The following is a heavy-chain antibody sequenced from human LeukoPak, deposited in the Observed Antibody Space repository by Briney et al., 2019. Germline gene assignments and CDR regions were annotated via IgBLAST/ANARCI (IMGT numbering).Heavy chain of an antibody. CDR2: ITSSSSYI. J-gene: IGHJ4*02. CDR1: GFTFSTYN. Sequence: TGGSLRLSCAASGFTFSTYNMNWVRQAPGKGLEWVSSITSSSSYIYYADSVKGRFTISRDNSKNTLYLQMNSLRAEDTAVYYCAKGECSGGSCYWFYGYWGQGTLVTVSS. V-gene: IGHV3-21*04. CDR3: AKGECSGGSCYWFYGY. D-gene: IGHD2-15*01.